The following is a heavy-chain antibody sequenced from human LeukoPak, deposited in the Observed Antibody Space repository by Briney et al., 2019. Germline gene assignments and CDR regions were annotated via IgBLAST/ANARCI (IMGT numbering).Heavy chain of an antibody. CDR1: GYTFTSYD. CDR3: ARVATSAYWFDP. CDR2: MNPNSGGT. J-gene: IGHJ5*02. D-gene: IGHD5-12*01. V-gene: IGHV1-2*02. Sequence: ASVKVSCKASGYTFTSYDINWVRQATGQGLEWMGWMNPNSGGTNYAQKFQGRVTMTRDTSISTAYMELSRLRSDDTAVYYCARVATSAYWFDPWGQGTLVTVSS.